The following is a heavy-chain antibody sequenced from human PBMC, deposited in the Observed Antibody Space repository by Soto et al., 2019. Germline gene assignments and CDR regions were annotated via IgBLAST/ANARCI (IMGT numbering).Heavy chain of an antibody. D-gene: IGHD1-26*01. Sequence: QAQLVQSGTEVRRPGASVKVSCKASGYTFRTYGISWVRQAPGQGLEWMGWISAYNGDTKYSQKFQGRLTMTTDESTSTAYMELKRLSSDDTAVYFCVRDLEVVDVGTNRQGVDFWGQGTLV. CDR1: GYTFRTYG. V-gene: IGHV1-18*01. CDR2: ISAYNGDT. J-gene: IGHJ4*02. CDR3: VRDLEVVDVGTNRQGVDF.